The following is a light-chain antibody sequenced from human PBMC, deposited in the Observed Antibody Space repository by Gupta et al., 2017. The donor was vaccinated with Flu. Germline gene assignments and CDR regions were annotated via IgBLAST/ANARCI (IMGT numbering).Light chain of an antibody. V-gene: IGKV1-39*01. J-gene: IGKJ2*01. CDR3: QQSYTTPYT. CDR1: QSISSY. CDR2: AS. Sequence: DIQLTQSPSSLSASVGDRVTITCRASQSISSYLHWYQHKPGRAPTLLTASSLQSGVPSRFSVSGSETDFTLTISSLQPEDFATYFCQQSYTTPYTFGQGTKLEIK.